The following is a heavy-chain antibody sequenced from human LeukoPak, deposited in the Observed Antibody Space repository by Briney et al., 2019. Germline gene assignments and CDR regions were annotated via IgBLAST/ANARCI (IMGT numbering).Heavy chain of an antibody. CDR1: GGSFSGYY. V-gene: IGHV4-34*01. J-gene: IGHJ4*02. CDR2: INHSGSA. CDR3: ARARRDSGYYKIDY. Sequence: SETLSLTCAVYGGSFSGYYWSWIRQPPGKRLEWIGEINHSGSAHYNPSLKSRVTLSIDKSKNQFSLNLSSVTAADTAVYYCARARRDSGYYKIDYWGQGTLVTVSS. D-gene: IGHD3-3*01.